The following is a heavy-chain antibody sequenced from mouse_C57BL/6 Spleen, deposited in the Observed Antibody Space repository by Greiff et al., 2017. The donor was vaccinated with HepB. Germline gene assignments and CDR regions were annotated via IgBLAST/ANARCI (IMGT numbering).Heavy chain of an antibody. V-gene: IGHV1-84*01. CDR2: IYPGSGNT. D-gene: IGHD1-1*01. CDR1: GYTFTDYY. Sequence: QVQLKQSGPELVKPGASVKISCKASGYTFTDYYINWVKQRPGQGLEWIGWIYPGSGNTKYNEKFKGKATLTVDTSSSTAYMQLSSLTSEDSAVYFCARGAYYYGSSRYYAMDYWGQGTSVTVSS. J-gene: IGHJ4*01. CDR3: ARGAYYYGSSRYYAMDY.